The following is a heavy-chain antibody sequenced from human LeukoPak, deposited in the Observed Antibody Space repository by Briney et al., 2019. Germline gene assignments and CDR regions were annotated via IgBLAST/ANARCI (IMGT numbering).Heavy chain of an antibody. J-gene: IGHJ4*02. CDR1: GFTFSSYS. Sequence: PGGSLRLSCAASGFTFSSYSMNWVRQAPGKGLEWVSSISSSSSYIYYADSVKGRFTISRDNAKNSLYLQMNSLRAEDTAVYYCAKDLLERWDKVPFDYWGQGTLVTVSS. D-gene: IGHD1-26*01. CDR2: ISSSSSYI. CDR3: AKDLLERWDKVPFDY. V-gene: IGHV3-21*01.